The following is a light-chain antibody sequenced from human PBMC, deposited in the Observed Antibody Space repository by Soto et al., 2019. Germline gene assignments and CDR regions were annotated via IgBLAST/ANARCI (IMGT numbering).Light chain of an antibody. J-gene: IGKJ5*01. V-gene: IGKV3-15*01. CDR2: GAS. Sequence: EIVMTQSPDTLSVTPGERATLSCRASQSVSIDLAWYQQTPGQAPRLLIYGASTRATGVPPTFSGSASGTEFTLTISSLQPEDFATYYCQQYESLPLTFGQGTRLEI. CDR1: QSVSID. CDR3: QQYESLPLT.